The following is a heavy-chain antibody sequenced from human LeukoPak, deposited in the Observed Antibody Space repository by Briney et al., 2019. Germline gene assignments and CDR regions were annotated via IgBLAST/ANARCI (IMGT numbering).Heavy chain of an antibody. Sequence: GGSLRLSCAPSGFTFRNYAMHWVRQAPGKGLEWVAVISYAGSNEHYADSVKGRFTISRDNSKNTLYLQMNSLRADDTAVYYCAKDGQRVLYSSGFPYFDYWGRGTLVTVSS. CDR3: AKDGQRVLYSSGFPYFDY. CDR2: ISYAGSNE. D-gene: IGHD6-19*01. CDR1: GFTFRNYA. V-gene: IGHV3-30-3*01. J-gene: IGHJ4*02.